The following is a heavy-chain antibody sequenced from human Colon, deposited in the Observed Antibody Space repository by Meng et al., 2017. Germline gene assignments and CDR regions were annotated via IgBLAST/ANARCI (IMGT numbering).Heavy chain of an antibody. CDR2: TSHSGST. Sequence: VRLREYGPGLGRPQESLSPTCAVSGGSISRSDWWSWVRQPPGKGLEWIGETSHSGSTNYSPSLKSRVTISLDKSKNQLSLKLNSVTAADTAVYYCASSDYYRSDYWGQGTLVTVSS. CDR3: ASSDYYRSDY. V-gene: IGHV4-4*03. D-gene: IGHD3-22*01. CDR1: GGSISRSDW. J-gene: IGHJ4*02.